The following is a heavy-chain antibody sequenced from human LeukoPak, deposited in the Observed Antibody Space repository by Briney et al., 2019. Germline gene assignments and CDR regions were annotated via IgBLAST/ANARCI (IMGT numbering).Heavy chain of an antibody. CDR2: IYPGDSDA. V-gene: IGHV5-51*01. CDR3: ARRRDLYSGSYYPFDY. D-gene: IGHD1-26*01. J-gene: IGHJ4*02. CDR1: GYSFTSYW. Sequence: GEPLKIPCKGSGYSFTSYWIGWVRQMPGKGLKWMGIIYPGDSDARYSPSFQGQVTISADKSISTAYLQWSSLKASDTAMYYCARRRDLYSGSYYPFDYWGQGTLVTVSS.